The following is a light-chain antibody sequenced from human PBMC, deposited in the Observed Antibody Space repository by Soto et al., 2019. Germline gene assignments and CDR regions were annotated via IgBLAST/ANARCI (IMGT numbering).Light chain of an antibody. Sequence: QSMLTQPPSASGTPGQRVTISCSGSSSNIGSNTVNWYQQLPGTAPKLLIYSNNQRPSGVPDRFSGSKSGTSASLAISGLQSEDEADYYCAAWDDSLNVLFGGGTKVTVL. V-gene: IGLV1-44*01. J-gene: IGLJ3*02. CDR2: SNN. CDR3: AAWDDSLNVL. CDR1: SSNIGSNT.